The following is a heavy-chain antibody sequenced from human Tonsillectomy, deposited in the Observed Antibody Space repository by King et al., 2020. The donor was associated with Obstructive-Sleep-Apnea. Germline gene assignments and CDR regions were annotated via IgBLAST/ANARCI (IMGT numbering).Heavy chain of an antibody. CDR2: ISGSSSFT. D-gene: IGHD5/OR15-5a*01. Sequence: VQLVESGGGLVKPGGSLRLSCAASGFTFSDFFMSWIRQAPGKGLEWGSYISGSSSFTKYADSVKGRFTLSRDNAKNSLYLQMNSLRAEDTAVYYCASLRKRYSVYDDPGDYWGQGTLVTVSS. V-gene: IGHV3-11*06. CDR3: ASLRKRYSVYDDPGDY. CDR1: GFTFSDFF. J-gene: IGHJ4*02.